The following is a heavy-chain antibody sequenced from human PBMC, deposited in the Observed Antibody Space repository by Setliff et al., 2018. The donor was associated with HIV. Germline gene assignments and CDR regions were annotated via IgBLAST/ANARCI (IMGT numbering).Heavy chain of an antibody. D-gene: IGHD2-15*01. Sequence: ASVTVSCKASGYTFTAYYLHWVRQAPGQGLEWMGWINPNTGGTNYAQKFQGRVTMTRDTSISTAYMELRRLRSDDTAMYYCARDQTPLDAFDIWGQGTMVTVS. CDR2: INPNTGGT. V-gene: IGHV1-2*02. CDR3: ARDQTPLDAFDI. J-gene: IGHJ3*02. CDR1: GYTFTAYY.